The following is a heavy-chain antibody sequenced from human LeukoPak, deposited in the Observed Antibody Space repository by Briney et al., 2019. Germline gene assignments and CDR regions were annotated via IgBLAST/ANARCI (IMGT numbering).Heavy chain of an antibody. CDR2: VFYSGGT. D-gene: IGHD2-15*01. CDR3: ARDCSGGSCYGAFDI. Sequence: SETLSLTCTVSGGSINSSSFYWGWIRQSPGKGLEWIGSVFYSGGTYYSPSLKSRVTVSVDTSKNQFSLRLSSVTAADTAVYYCARDCSGGSCYGAFDIWGQGTMVTVSS. CDR1: GGSINSSSFY. V-gene: IGHV4-39*02. J-gene: IGHJ3*02.